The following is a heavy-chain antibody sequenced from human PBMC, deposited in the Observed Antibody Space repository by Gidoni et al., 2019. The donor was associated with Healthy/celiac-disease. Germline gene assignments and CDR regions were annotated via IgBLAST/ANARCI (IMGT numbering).Heavy chain of an antibody. Sequence: QVQLVESGGGVVQPGRSLRLSCAASGFTFSSYGMHWVRQAPGKGLEWVAVISYDGSNKYYVDSVKGRFTISRDNSKNTLYLQMNSLRAEDTAVYYCAKDGRFLRPYYFDYWGQGTLVTVSS. CDR1: GFTFSSYG. V-gene: IGHV3-30*18. D-gene: IGHD3-3*01. CDR2: ISYDGSNK. CDR3: AKDGRFLRPYYFDY. J-gene: IGHJ4*02.